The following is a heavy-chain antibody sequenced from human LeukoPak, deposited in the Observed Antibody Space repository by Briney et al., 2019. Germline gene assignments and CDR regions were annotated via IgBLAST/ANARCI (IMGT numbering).Heavy chain of an antibody. CDR2: IYYSGST. Sequence: SETLSLTCTVSGGSVSSGSYYWSWIRQPPGKGLEWIGYIYYSGSTNYNPSLKSRVTISVDTSKNQFSLKLSSVTAADTAVYYCARELPSDCSSTSCYGWFDPWGQETLVTVSS. CDR3: ARELPSDCSSTSCYGWFDP. D-gene: IGHD2-2*01. J-gene: IGHJ5*02. CDR1: GGSVSSGSYY. V-gene: IGHV4-61*01.